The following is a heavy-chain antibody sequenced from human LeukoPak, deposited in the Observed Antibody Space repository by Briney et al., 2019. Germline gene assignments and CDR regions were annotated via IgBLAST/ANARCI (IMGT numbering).Heavy chain of an antibody. CDR1: GFTFSSYA. D-gene: IGHD3-22*01. J-gene: IGHJ4*02. CDR3: AKDGPNYYDTLVPNDY. CDR2: ISYDGSNK. Sequence: GGSLRLSCAASGFTFSSYAMSWVRQAPGKGLEWVAVISYDGSNKYYADSVKGRFTISRDNSKNTLYLQMNSLRAEDTAVYYCAKDGPNYYDTLVPNDYWGQGTLVTVSS. V-gene: IGHV3-30*18.